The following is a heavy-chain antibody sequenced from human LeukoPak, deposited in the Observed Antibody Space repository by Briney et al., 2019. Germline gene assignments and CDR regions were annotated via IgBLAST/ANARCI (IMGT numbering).Heavy chain of an antibody. CDR3: ARGVYGAYFDF. CDR1: GGSLSGFY. CDR2: KESNGYT. J-gene: IGHJ4*02. V-gene: IGHV4-59*01. D-gene: IGHD4-17*01. Sequence: NASETLSLTCNLSGGSLSGFYWSWLRQPPGKGLEWIAYKESNGYTEYYPSLMSRVKISLDTSKNQLSLDLTSVTAADTAVYYCARGVYGAYFDFWGQGTLVTVSS.